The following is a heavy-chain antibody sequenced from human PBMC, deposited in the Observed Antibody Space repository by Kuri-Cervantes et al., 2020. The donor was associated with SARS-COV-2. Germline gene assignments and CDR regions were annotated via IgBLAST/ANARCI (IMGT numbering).Heavy chain of an antibody. CDR3: ARGPELGHFFDY. Sequence: GESLKISCAASGFTFSSYGMHWVRQAPGKGLEWVAVISYDGSNKYYADSVKGRFTISRDNAKNSLYLQMNSLRAEDTAVYYCARGPELGHFFDYWGQGTLVTVSS. V-gene: IGHV3-30*12. CDR2: ISYDGSNK. CDR1: GFTFSSYG. J-gene: IGHJ4*02. D-gene: IGHD7-27*01.